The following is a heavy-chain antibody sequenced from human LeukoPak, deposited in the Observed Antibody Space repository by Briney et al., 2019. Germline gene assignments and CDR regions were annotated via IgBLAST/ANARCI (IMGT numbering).Heavy chain of an antibody. CDR2: ISYDGSNK. J-gene: IGHJ6*02. D-gene: IGHD2-2*01. Sequence: GGSLRLSCAASGFTFSSYAMHWVRQAPGKGLEWVAVISYDGSNKYYADSVKGRFTISRDNAKNSLYLQMNSLRGEDTAVYYCARDDGYKLLSAHYYYYYGMDVWGQGTTVTVSS. CDR3: ARDDGYKLLSAHYYYYYGMDV. CDR1: GFTFSSYA. V-gene: IGHV3-30-3*01.